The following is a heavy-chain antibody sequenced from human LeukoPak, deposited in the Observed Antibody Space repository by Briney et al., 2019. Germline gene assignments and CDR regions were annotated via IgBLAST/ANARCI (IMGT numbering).Heavy chain of an antibody. V-gene: IGHV3-7*01. CDR1: GFTFTNYW. Sequence: GGSLRLSCAAYGFTFTNYWLTWVRQAPGKGLEWVANINQDGGTEYYVDSMKGRFTISRDNAKNLVYLQINRLRAGDTAVYICARHTLCRFDYWGQEALVTVSS. CDR2: INQDGGTE. J-gene: IGHJ4*02. CDR3: ARHTLCRFDY.